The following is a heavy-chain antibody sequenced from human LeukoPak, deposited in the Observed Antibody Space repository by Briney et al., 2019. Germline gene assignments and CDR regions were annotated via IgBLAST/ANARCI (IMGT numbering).Heavy chain of an antibody. J-gene: IGHJ6*03. CDR1: GGSISSYY. D-gene: IGHD3-10*01. CDR2: ISYSGST. CDR3: ARDRSTMVRGVLYYYYMDV. Sequence: SETLSLTCTVSGGSISSYYWSWIRQLPGKGLEWIGHISYSGSTNYNTSLKSRVTISVDTSKNQFSLKLSSVTAADTAVYYCARDRSTMVRGVLYYYYMDVWGKGTTVTVSS. V-gene: IGHV4-59*01.